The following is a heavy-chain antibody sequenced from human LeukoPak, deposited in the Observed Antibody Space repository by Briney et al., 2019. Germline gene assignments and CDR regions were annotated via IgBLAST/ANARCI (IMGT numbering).Heavy chain of an antibody. V-gene: IGHV4-39*07. D-gene: IGHD6-6*01. CDR3: ARVVYSSFYYYYMDV. CDR1: GGSISSSSYY. CDR2: IYYSGST. Sequence: PSETLSLTCTVSGGSISSSSYYWGWIRQPPGKGLEWIGSIYYSGSTYYNPSLKSRVTISVDTSKNQFSLKLSSVTAADTAVYYCARVVYSSFYYYYMDVWGKGTTVTVSS. J-gene: IGHJ6*03.